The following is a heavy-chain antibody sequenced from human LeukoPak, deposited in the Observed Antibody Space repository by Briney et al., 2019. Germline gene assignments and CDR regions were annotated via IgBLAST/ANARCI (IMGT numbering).Heavy chain of an antibody. CDR1: GFTFSSSA. V-gene: IGHV3-23*01. Sequence: GGSLRLSCAASGFTFSSSAMSWVRQVPGKGLEWVSGISASGGSTSYADSVRGRFTISRDNSKNTLYLQMSSLRAEDTAVYFCAKVKWKLIGYFDYWGQGTLVTVSS. CDR2: ISASGGST. CDR3: AKVKWKLIGYFDY. D-gene: IGHD1-20*01. J-gene: IGHJ4*02.